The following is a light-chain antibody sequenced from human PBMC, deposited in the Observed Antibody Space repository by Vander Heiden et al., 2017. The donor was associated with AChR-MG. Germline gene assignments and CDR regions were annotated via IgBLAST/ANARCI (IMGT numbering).Light chain of an antibody. V-gene: IGKV4-1*01. CDR1: QSVLYSSNNKNY. CDR2: WAS. Sequence: DIVMTQSPDFLAVSLGERATINCKSSQSVLYSSNNKNYLAWYQQKPGQPPKLLIYWASTRESGVPDRFSGSGSGTDFTLTISSLQAEDVAVYYCQQCYSTPPTFGGGTKVEIK. CDR3: QQCYSTPPT. J-gene: IGKJ4*01.